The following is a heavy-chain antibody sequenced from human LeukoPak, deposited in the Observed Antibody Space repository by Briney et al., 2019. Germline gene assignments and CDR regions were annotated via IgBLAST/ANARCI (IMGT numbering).Heavy chain of an antibody. Sequence: ASVKVSCKASGFTFTGYYIHWVRQAPGQGLEWMGWINPNSGVTKYAQKFQGWVTMTRDTSISTAYMELSRLRSDDTAVYYCARGSSGQEFDYWGQGTLVTVSS. CDR3: ARGSSGQEFDY. CDR1: GFTFTGYY. J-gene: IGHJ4*02. D-gene: IGHD6-19*01. V-gene: IGHV1-2*04. CDR2: INPNSGVT.